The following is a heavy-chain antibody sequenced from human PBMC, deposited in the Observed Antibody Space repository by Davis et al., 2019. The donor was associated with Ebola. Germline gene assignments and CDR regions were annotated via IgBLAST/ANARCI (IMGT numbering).Heavy chain of an antibody. CDR2: IYYSGST. V-gene: IGHV4-31*03. CDR3: ARDLRYDSSGYDYYFYMDV. Sequence: LRLSCTVSGGSISRGGSYWTWIRQHLGKGLEWIGYIYYSGSTYYKPSLKSRVTISLDTSKNQFSLNLYSVTAADTAVYYCARDLRYDSSGYDYYFYMDVWGKGTTVTVSS. CDR1: GGSISRGGSY. J-gene: IGHJ6*03. D-gene: IGHD3-22*01.